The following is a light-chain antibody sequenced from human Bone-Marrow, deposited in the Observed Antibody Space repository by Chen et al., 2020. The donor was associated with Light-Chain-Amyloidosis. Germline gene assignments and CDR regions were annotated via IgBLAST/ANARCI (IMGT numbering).Light chain of an antibody. V-gene: IGKV3-11*01. J-gene: IGKJ5*01. CDR3: QQRSNWPPIT. CDR2: DAS. Sequence: WYQQKPGQSPRLLIYDASNRATGIPARFSGSGSGTDFTLTSSSLEPEDFAVYYCQQRSNWPPITFGQGTRLEIK.